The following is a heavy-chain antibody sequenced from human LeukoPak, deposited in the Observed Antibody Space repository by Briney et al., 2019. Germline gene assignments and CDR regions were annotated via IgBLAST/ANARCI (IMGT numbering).Heavy chain of an antibody. CDR3: ARSRGRRDILTGYFLYYYYGMDV. J-gene: IGHJ6*02. V-gene: IGHV4-59*01. D-gene: IGHD3-9*01. Sequence: SETLSLICTVSGGSISSYYWSWIRQPPGKGLEWIGYIYYSGSTNYNPSLKSRVTISVDTSKNQFSLKLSSVTAADTAVYYCARSRGRRDILTGYFLYYYYGMDVWGQGTTVTVSS. CDR2: IYYSGST. CDR1: GGSISSYY.